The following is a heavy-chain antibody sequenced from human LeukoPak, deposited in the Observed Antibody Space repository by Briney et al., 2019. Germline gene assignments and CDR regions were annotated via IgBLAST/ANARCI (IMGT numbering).Heavy chain of an antibody. CDR2: ISAYNGNT. J-gene: IGHJ5*02. CDR3: AREVIVGATYWFDP. D-gene: IGHD1-26*01. Sequence: ASVKVSCKASGYTFTSYGISWVRQAPGQGLEWMGWISAYNGNTNCAQKLQGRVTMTTDTSTSTAYMELRSLRSDDTAVYYCAREVIVGATYWFDPWGQGTLVTVSS. V-gene: IGHV1-18*01. CDR1: GYTFTSYG.